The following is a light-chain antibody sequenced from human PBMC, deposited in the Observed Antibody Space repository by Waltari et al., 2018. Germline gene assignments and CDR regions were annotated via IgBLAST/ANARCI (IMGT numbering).Light chain of an antibody. CDR2: EVI. J-gene: IGLJ2*01. V-gene: IGLV2-8*01. Sequence: SALTQPPSASGSPGQSVTIPCTGTSSDIGGYNSVSWYQQHPGKAPKLIIYEVIKRPSGVPDRFSGSKSGNTASLTVSGLQAEDEADYYCSSYAGTNPLFGGGTKLTVL. CDR1: SSDIGGYNS. CDR3: SSYAGTNPL.